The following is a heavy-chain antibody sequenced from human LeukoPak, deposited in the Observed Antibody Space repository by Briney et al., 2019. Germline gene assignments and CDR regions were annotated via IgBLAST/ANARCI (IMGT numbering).Heavy chain of an antibody. CDR2: INSDGSRT. V-gene: IGHV3-74*01. CDR3: ARGPSGYHNT. CDR1: GFTFSSYW. J-gene: IGHJ4*02. D-gene: IGHD5-12*01. Sequence: PGGSLRLSCAASGFTFSSYWMHWVRQAPGKGLVWVSRINSDGSRTSYADSVKGRITISRDNARNTLYLQMNTLRAEDTAVYYCARGPSGYHNTGGQGTLVTVSS.